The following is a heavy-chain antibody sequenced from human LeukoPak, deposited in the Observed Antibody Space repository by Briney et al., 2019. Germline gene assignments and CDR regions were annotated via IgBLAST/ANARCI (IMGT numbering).Heavy chain of an antibody. CDR2: IYSNGNT. D-gene: IGHD3-16*01. CDR1: GGSISSGGYY. Sequence: SETLSLTCTVSGGSISSGGYYWTWIRQSAGKGLEWIGRIYSNGNTNYNPSLESRVTISADTSKNQFSLKLNSLTTADTAVYYCTRGAGWLIDYWGQGILVTVST. CDR3: TRGAGWLIDY. J-gene: IGHJ4*02. V-gene: IGHV4-61*02.